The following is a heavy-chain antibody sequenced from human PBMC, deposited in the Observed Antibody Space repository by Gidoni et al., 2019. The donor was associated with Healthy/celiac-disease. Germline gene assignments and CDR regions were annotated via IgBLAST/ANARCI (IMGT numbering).Heavy chain of an antibody. D-gene: IGHD6-19*01. J-gene: IGHJ4*02. CDR1: GFTFDDYA. V-gene: IGHV3-9*01. CDR3: AKDMEQWLVYYFDY. Sequence: EVQLVESGGGLVQPGRALRLSCEASGFTFDDYAMPWVRQAPGKGLGWVSGICWNSGSIGYADSVKGRFTISRDNAKNSLYLQMNSLRAEDTALYYCAKDMEQWLVYYFDYWGQGTLVTVSS. CDR2: ICWNSGSI.